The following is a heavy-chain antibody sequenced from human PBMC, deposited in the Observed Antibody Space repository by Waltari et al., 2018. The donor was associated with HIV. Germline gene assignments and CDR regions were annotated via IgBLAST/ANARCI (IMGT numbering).Heavy chain of an antibody. CDR1: GFAFVSYA. D-gene: IGHD3-22*01. CDR2: IDGSGTKS. Sequence: EVQLMESGGGLVQPGGSRRLSCVASGFAFVSYAITWVRQSPERGLEWVAAIDGSGTKSFYADSVKGRFTLSRDNSKNTVFLQMNSLRAADTAIYYCAKAFYEDTAYYYDFWGRGTRVTVSS. J-gene: IGHJ4*02. V-gene: IGHV3-23*01. CDR3: AKAFYEDTAYYYDF.